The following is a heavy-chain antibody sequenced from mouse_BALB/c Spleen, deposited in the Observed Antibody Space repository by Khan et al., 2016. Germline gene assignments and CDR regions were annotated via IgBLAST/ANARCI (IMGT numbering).Heavy chain of an antibody. D-gene: IGHD1-1*02. Sequence: EVQLQESGPGLVRPSQSLSLTCTVTGYSITSDYAWNWIRQFPGNRLEWMGYISFSGGTRYNPSLKSRISITRDISKNQFFLQLNSVTTEDTATYYCGSRTYYVGRYYFDYWGRGTTRTVSS. CDR1: GYSITSDYA. CDR2: ISFSGGT. CDR3: GSRTYYVGRYYFDY. V-gene: IGHV3-2*02. J-gene: IGHJ2*01.